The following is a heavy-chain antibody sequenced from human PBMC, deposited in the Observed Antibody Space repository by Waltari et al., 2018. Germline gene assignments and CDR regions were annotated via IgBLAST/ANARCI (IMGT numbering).Heavy chain of an antibody. CDR1: GYSISSGYY. D-gene: IGHD6-13*01. Sequence: QVQLQESGPGLVKPSETLSLTCAVSGYSISSGYYWGWIRHPPGQGLEWIGSIYHSGSTYYNPSLKSRVTISVDTSKNQFSLKLSSVTAADTAVYYCARLDSRMGMDVWGQGTTVTVSS. CDR2: IYHSGST. CDR3: ARLDSRMGMDV. J-gene: IGHJ6*02. V-gene: IGHV4-38-2*01.